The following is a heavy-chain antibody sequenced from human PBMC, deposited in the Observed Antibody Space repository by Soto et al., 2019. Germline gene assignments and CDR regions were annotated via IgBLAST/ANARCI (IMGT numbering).Heavy chain of an antibody. CDR1: GFTFSSYD. CDR2: IGTAGDT. D-gene: IGHD4-17*01. J-gene: IGHJ4*02. Sequence: GGSLRLSCAASGFTFSSYDMHWVRQATGKGLEWVSAIGTAGDTYYPGSVKGRFTISRENAKNSLYLQMNSLRAWDTAVYYCARALAYGGNPYYFDYWGQGTLVTVSS. CDR3: ARALAYGGNPYYFDY. V-gene: IGHV3-13*01.